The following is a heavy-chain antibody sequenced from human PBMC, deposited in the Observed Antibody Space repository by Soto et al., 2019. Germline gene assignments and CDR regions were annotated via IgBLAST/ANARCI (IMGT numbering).Heavy chain of an antibody. V-gene: IGHV3-15*01. CDR3: TTNSMTTVTPYYYYYYMDV. J-gene: IGHJ6*03. CDR1: GFTFSNAW. D-gene: IGHD4-17*01. CDR2: IKSKTDGGTT. Sequence: EVQLVESGGGLVKPGGSLRLSCAASGFTFSNAWMSWVRQAPGKGLEWVGRIKSKTDGGTTDYAAPVKGRFTISRDDSKITLYLQMNSLKTEDTAVYYCTTNSMTTVTPYYYYYYMDVWGKGTTVTVSS.